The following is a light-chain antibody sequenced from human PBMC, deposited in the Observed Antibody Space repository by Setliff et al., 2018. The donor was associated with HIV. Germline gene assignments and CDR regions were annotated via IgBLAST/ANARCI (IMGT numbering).Light chain of an antibody. CDR1: SSDVGGYNY. Sequence: QSVLTQPASVSGSPGQSIIISCTGTSSDVGGYNYVSWYQQHPGKAPKLRIYDVSNRPSGVSNRFSGSKSGNTASLTISGLQAEDEADYYCSSYTSTSTLFVFGTGTKVTVL. CDR2: DVS. V-gene: IGLV2-14*03. CDR3: SSYTSTSTLFV. J-gene: IGLJ1*01.